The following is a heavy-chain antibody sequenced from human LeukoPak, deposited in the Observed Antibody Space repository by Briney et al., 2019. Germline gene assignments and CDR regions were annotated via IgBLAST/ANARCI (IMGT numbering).Heavy chain of an antibody. CDR2: INPNSGGT. CDR3: AGEYCSGDNCRQGFDY. Sequence: ASVNVSCKASGYTFTGYYMHWVRQAPGQGLEWMGWINPNSGGTNYAQKFQGRVTMTRDTSISTAYMELSSLRSDDSAVYYCAGEYCSGDNCRQGFDYWGQGTLVTVSS. J-gene: IGHJ4*02. CDR1: GYTFTGYY. V-gene: IGHV1-2*02. D-gene: IGHD2-15*01.